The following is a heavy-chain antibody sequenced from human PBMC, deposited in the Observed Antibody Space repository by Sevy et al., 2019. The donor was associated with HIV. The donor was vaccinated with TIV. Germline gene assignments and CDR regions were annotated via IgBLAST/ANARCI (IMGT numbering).Heavy chain of an antibody. CDR2: IGTASDT. D-gene: IGHD3-22*01. V-gene: IGHV3-13*01. J-gene: IGHJ4*02. CDR1: GFTFSSYD. Sequence: GGSLRLSCAASGFTFSSYDMHWVRQATGKGLEWVSAIGTASDTYYPGSVKGRFTISRENAKNSLYLQMNSLRAGDTAVYYCARARYYDSSGYYTYYFDYWGQGTLVTVSS. CDR3: ARARYYDSSGYYTYYFDY.